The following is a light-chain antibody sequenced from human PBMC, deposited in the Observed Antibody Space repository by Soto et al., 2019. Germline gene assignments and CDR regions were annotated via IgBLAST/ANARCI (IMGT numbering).Light chain of an antibody. CDR2: GAS. CDR3: SPYAGLPLSR. CDR1: QSVSSSY. V-gene: IGKV3-20*01. Sequence: KQGPGALSCCKGERATLSCRASQSVSSSYLAWYQQKPGQAPRLLIYGASSRATGIPDRFSGSGSGTDFTLIIRRLEHEEFLGSYYSPYAGLPLSRFGARTMVDI. J-gene: IGKJ3*01.